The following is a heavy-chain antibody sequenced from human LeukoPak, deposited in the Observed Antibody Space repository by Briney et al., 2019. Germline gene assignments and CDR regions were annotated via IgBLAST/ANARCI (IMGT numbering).Heavy chain of an antibody. Sequence: SETLSLTCTVSGGSISSYYWSWIRQPAGKGLEWIERIYTSGSTNYNPSLKSRVTMSVDTSKNQFSLKLSSVTAADTAVYYCAVATNSPVYYYYGMDVWGQGTLVTVSS. D-gene: IGHD5-12*01. CDR1: GGSISSYY. V-gene: IGHV4-4*07. CDR3: AVATNSPVYYYYGMDV. CDR2: IYTSGST. J-gene: IGHJ6*02.